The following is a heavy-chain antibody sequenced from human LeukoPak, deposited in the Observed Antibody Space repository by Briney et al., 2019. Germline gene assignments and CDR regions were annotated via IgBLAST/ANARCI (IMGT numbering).Heavy chain of an antibody. CDR1: GGSISTYY. CDR3: AREPATYCSSTSCYGLDY. D-gene: IGHD2-2*01. Sequence: SETLSLTCTVSGGSISTYYWSLIRQPAGKGLEWIGRIYTSGSTNYNPSLKSRVTMSVDTSKNQFSLKLSSVTAADTAVYYCAREPATYCSSTSCYGLDYWGQGTLVTVSS. V-gene: IGHV4-4*07. CDR2: IYTSGST. J-gene: IGHJ4*02.